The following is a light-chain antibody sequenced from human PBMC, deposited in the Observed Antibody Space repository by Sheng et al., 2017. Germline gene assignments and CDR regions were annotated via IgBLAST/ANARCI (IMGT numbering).Light chain of an antibody. CDR3: SSYTSNNTWV. V-gene: IGLV2-18*02. CDR2: EVI. CDR1: SSDVGGYNR. J-gene: IGLJ3*02. Sequence: QSALTQPPSVSGSPGQSVTISCTGTSSDVGGYNRVSWYQQPPGAAPKLMICEVINRPSGVPDRFSGSKSGSTASLTISGLQAEDEADYYCSSYTSNNTWVFGGGTTLTVL.